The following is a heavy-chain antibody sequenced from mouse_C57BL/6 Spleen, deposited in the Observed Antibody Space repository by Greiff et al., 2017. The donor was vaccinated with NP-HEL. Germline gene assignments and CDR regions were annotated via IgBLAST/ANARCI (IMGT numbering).Heavy chain of an antibody. CDR3: ARETTVVANYAMDY. Sequence: VQLQQSGAELVKPGASVKISCKASGYAFSSYWMNWVKQRPGKGLEWIGQIYPGDGDTNYNGKFKGKATLTADKSSSTAYMQLSSLTSEDSAVYFCARETTVVANYAMDYWGQGTSVTVSS. CDR2: IYPGDGDT. V-gene: IGHV1-80*01. D-gene: IGHD1-1*01. J-gene: IGHJ4*01. CDR1: GYAFSSYW.